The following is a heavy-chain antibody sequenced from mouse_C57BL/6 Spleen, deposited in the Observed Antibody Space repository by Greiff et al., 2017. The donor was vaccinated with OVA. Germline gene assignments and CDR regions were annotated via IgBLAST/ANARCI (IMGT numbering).Heavy chain of an antibody. J-gene: IGHJ2*01. CDR1: GYTFTSYW. Sequence: QVQLQQPGAELVRPGTSVKLSCKASGYTFTSYWMHWVKQRPGQGLEWIGVIDPSDSYTNYNQKFKGKATLTVDTSSSTAYMQLSSLTSEDSAVYYCARLETTGDLDYWGQGTTLTVSS. V-gene: IGHV1-59*01. D-gene: IGHD2-13*01. CDR3: ARLETTGDLDY. CDR2: IDPSDSYT.